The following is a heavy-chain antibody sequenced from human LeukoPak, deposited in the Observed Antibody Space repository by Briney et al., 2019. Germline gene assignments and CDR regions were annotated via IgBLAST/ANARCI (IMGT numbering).Heavy chain of an antibody. Sequence: ASVKVSCKASGYTFTSYGISWVRQAPGQGLEWMGWISAYNGNTNYAQKLQGRVTMTTDTSTSTAYMELRSLRSDDTAVYYCARGWRPYYYDSSGYYPMGYWGQGTLVTVSS. D-gene: IGHD3-22*01. V-gene: IGHV1-18*01. CDR2: ISAYNGNT. CDR1: GYTFTSYG. J-gene: IGHJ4*02. CDR3: ARGWRPYYYDSSGYYPMGY.